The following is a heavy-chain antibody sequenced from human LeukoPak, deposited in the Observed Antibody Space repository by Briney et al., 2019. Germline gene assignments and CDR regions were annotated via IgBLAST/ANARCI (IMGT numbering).Heavy chain of an antibody. V-gene: IGHV4-31*03. Sequence: SETLSLTCTVSGGSISSGGHYWSWIRQHPGKGLEWIGYIYYSGSTYYNPSLKSRVTISVDTSKNQFSLKLSSVTAADTAVYYCARRDGYNYFRGAEPDAFDIWGQGTMVTVSS. CDR3: ARRDGYNYFRGAEPDAFDI. J-gene: IGHJ3*02. D-gene: IGHD5-24*01. CDR2: IYYSGST. CDR1: GGSISSGGHY.